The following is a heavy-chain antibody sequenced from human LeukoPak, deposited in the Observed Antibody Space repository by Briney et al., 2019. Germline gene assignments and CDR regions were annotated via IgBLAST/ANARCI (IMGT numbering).Heavy chain of an antibody. CDR2: ISSSGSTI. CDR1: GFTFSDYY. CDR3: ARYSNYYNWFDP. D-gene: IGHD4-11*01. V-gene: IGHV3-11*04. J-gene: IGHJ5*02. Sequence: GGPLRLSCAASGFTFSDYYMSWIRQAPGKGLEWVSYISSSGSTIYYADSVKGRFTISRDNAKNSLYLQMNSLRAEDTAVYYCARYSNYYNWFDPWGQGTLVTVSS.